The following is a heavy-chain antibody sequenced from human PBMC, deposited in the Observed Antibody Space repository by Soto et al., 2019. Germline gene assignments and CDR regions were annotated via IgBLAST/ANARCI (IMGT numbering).Heavy chain of an antibody. V-gene: IGHV2-5*02. Sequence: QITLKESGPTLVQPTQTRTLTCTFSGFALTTRGVGVGWIRQPPLKALVCLALIYWDDVKRYSPSLQSRLSISEDTSKTQVVLTMINVDPVDTATYYCAHIPNYYQEDWFAPWGQGTLVSVSS. CDR2: IYWDDVK. J-gene: IGHJ5*02. CDR3: AHIPNYYQEDWFAP. CDR1: GFALTTRGVG. D-gene: IGHD3-10*01.